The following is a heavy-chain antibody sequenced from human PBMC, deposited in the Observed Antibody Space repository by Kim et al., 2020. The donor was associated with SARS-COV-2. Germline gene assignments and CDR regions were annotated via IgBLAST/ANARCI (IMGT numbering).Heavy chain of an antibody. J-gene: IGHJ4*02. CDR1: GFTFSSYA. V-gene: IGHV3-23*01. CDR2: ISGRGGST. D-gene: IGHD5-18*01. Sequence: GGSLRLSCAASGFTFSSYAMSWVRQAPGKGLEWVSAISGRGGSTYYADSVEGRFTISRDNSKDTLYLQMNSLRAEDTALYYCARDERGYGYRDYFDSWGQGTLVTVSS. CDR3: ARDERGYGYRDYFDS.